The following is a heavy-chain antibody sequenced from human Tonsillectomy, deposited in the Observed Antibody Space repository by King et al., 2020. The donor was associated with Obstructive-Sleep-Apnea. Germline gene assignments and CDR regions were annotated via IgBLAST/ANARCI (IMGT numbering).Heavy chain of an antibody. CDR2: ISPNNGAT. CDR1: GYTFSGYY. D-gene: IGHD3-10*01. Sequence: QLVQSGAEVKKPGASVKVSCKASGYTFSGYYIHWVRQSPGQGLELMGWISPNNGATQYAQKFQDRVTMTRDTSISTAYMDLRRLRSDDTAIYYCARDMSAYDSTSPAYWGQGTLVTVSS. CDR3: ARDMSAYDSTSPAY. V-gene: IGHV1-2*02. J-gene: IGHJ4*02.